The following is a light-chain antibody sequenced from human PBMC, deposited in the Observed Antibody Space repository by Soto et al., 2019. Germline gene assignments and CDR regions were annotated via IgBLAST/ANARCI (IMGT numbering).Light chain of an antibody. CDR3: QQNNRWPHIT. CDR2: GAS. Sequence: EIVLTQSPGTLSLSPGEGAVLSCRAGPGVSGTYLAWYQQRRGQAPRLLLFGASRRATGIPDRFSGSGSGTQFTLTISRLQSDDSAVYFCQQNNRWPHITLGQGTRLEIK. CDR1: PGVSGTY. V-gene: IGKV3-20*01. J-gene: IGKJ5*01.